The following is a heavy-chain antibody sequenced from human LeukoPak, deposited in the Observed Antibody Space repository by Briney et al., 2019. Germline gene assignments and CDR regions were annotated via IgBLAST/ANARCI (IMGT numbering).Heavy chain of an antibody. Sequence: PGGSLRLSCAASGFTFDDYAMHWVRHAPGEGREWVAGISWNSGSIVYADSVKGRFTLSRDNAKTYLYLQMNCMRAEDTALYYCAKVGKYQMLLYYFDYWGQGTLVTVSS. V-gene: IGHV3-9*01. CDR1: GFTFDDYA. D-gene: IGHD2-2*01. CDR3: AKVGKYQMLLYYFDY. J-gene: IGHJ4*02. CDR2: ISWNSGSI.